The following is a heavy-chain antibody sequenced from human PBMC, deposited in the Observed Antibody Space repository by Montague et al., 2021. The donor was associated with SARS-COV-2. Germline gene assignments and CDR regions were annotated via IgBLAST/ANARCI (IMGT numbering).Heavy chain of an antibody. J-gene: IGHJ6*03. D-gene: IGHD2-2*01. V-gene: IGHV4-59*01. CDR1: GGSISSYY. CDR2: LYYSGGT. Sequence: SETLSLTCTVSGGSISSYYWSWIRQPPGKGLEWIGYLYYSGGTNYNPSLKSRVTISVDTSKNQFSLRLNSVTAADTAVYYCARHLPVYRYFNYFDVWGKGTTVTVSS. CDR3: ARHLPVYRYFNYFDV.